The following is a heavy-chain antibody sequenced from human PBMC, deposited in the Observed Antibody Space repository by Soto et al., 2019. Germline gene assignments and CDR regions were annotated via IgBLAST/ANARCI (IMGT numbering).Heavy chain of an antibody. D-gene: IGHD3-3*01. CDR3: ARVTRRACYDSHYYGIDF. J-gene: IGHJ6*02. CDR2: ISSSSSYI. V-gene: IGHV3-21*01. CDR1: GFTFSSYN. Sequence: EVQLVESGGGLVKPGGSLRLSCAASGFTFSSYNMNWVRQAPGKGLEWVSSISSSSSYIYYADSLKGRFTLSRDNANHSLYLPMNRLSAEATALSSCARVTRRACYDSHYYGIDFCGQGTTVTVSS.